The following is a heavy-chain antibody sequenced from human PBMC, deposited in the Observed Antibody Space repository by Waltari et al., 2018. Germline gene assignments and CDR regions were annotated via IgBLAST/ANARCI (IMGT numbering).Heavy chain of an antibody. CDR1: GFTFSSYA. CDR2: ISGSGGST. V-gene: IGHV3-23*01. J-gene: IGHJ6*02. Sequence: EVQLLESGGGLVQPGGSLRLSCAASGFTFSSYAMSWVRQAPGKGLEWVSAISGSGGSTYYADSWKGRFTISRDNSKNTLYLQMNSLGAEDTAVDYCAEASYGGNLEKPLLAPFGYYYGMDVWGQGTTVTVSS. D-gene: IGHD2-15*01. CDR3: AEASYGGNLEKPLLAPFGYYYGMDV.